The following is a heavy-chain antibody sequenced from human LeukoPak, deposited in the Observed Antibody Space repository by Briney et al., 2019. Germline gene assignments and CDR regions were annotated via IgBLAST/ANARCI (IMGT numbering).Heavy chain of an antibody. V-gene: IGHV3-30*04. CDR2: ISYDGTKR. CDR1: GFILSNYA. D-gene: IGHD3-9*01. J-gene: IGHJ4*02. Sequence: SLRLSCSASGFILSNYAMHWVRLAPGHGLEGVAIISYDGTKRYYADSPAGRFTTPSENSKITLYLQMNGLRPEDTAVYYCARDGGDKTAYYGDQFDEWGQGTLVTVSS. CDR3: ARDGGDKTAYYGDQFDE.